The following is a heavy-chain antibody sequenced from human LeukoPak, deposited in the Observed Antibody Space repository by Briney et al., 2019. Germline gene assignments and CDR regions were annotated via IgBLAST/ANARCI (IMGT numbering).Heavy chain of an antibody. J-gene: IGHJ5*02. CDR1: GYTFTSYG. V-gene: IGHV1-18*01. D-gene: IGHD1-1*01. CDR2: ISAYNGNT. CDR3: ARKIDPTGTLLNWFDP. Sequence: GASVKVSCKASGYTFTSYGISWVRQAPGQGLEWMGWISAYNGNTNYAQKLQGRVTMTTDTSTSTAYMELRSLRSDDTAVYYCARKIDPTGTLLNWFDPWGQGTLVTVSS.